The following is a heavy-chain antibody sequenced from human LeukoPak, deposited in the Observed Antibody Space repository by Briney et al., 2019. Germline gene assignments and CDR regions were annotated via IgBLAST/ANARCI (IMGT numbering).Heavy chain of an antibody. CDR1: GFTFSSYW. V-gene: IGHV3-7*03. CDR2: IKQDGSEK. Sequence: GGSLRLSCAASGFTFSSYWMSWVRQAPGKGLEWVANIKQDGSEKYYVDSVKGRFTISRGNSKNTLYLQMNSLRAEDTAVYYCAKQEDIWFGELLPVDYWGQGTLVTVSS. D-gene: IGHD3-10*01. CDR3: AKQEDIWFGELLPVDY. J-gene: IGHJ4*02.